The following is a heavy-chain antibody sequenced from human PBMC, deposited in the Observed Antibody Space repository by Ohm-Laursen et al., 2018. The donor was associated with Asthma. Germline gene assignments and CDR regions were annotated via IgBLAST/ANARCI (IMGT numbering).Heavy chain of an antibody. J-gene: IGHJ3*01. CDR3: ARDSGMAVVVDAFDL. CDR2: IWYDGTIT. D-gene: IGHD6-19*01. CDR1: GFTFSTYG. V-gene: IGHV3-33*01. Sequence: SLRLSCAASGFTFSTYGMHWVRQAPGKGLEWVAVIWYDGTITYYADSLKGRFSVSRDNSKNTLFLQMNRLRVEDTAIYYCARDSGMAVVVDAFDLWGQGTMVTVSS.